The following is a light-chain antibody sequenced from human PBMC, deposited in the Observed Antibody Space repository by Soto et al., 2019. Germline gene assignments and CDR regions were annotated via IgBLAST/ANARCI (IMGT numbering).Light chain of an antibody. CDR1: SSDIGSYNL. Sequence: QSALTQPASVSGSLGQSISISCTGTSSDIGSYNLVSWYQQYPGKAPKLMILEVSERPSGVSNRFSGSKSGDTASLTISGLQAEDEADYYCCSYAGSGKVVFGGGTSSPS. J-gene: IGLJ3*02. V-gene: IGLV2-23*02. CDR3: CSYAGSGKVV. CDR2: EVS.